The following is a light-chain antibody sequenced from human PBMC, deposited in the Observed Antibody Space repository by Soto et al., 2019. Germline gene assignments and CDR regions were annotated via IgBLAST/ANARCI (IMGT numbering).Light chain of an antibody. J-gene: IGLJ1*01. CDR2: DVS. Sequence: QSLLTQPRSVSGSPEQSVTISCTVATSDVGGYNYVSWYQHHPGKAPKLMIYDVSERPSGVPDRFSGPKSGNTASLTISGLQAEDEADYYCCSYAGTFYVFGTGTKVTVL. CDR1: TSDVGGYNY. CDR3: CSYAGTFYV. V-gene: IGLV2-11*01.